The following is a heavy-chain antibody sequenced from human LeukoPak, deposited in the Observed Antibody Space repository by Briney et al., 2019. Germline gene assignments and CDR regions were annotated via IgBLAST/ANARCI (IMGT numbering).Heavy chain of an antibody. Sequence: GGSLRLSCAASGFTFSSYSMNWVRQAPGKGLEWVSSISSSSSYIYYADSVKGRFTISRDNAKNSLYLQMNSLRAEDTAVYYCARESDYSNYYYYYGMDVWGQGTTVTVSS. J-gene: IGHJ6*02. D-gene: IGHD4-11*01. CDR3: ARESDYSNYYYYYGMDV. CDR1: GFTFSSYS. CDR2: ISSSSSYI. V-gene: IGHV3-21*01.